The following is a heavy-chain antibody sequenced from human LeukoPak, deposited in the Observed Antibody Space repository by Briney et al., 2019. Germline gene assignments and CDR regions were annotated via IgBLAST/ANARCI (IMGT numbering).Heavy chain of an antibody. CDR3: ARVKEEARLLWFGEERPAPTTYGMDV. Sequence: GASVKVSCKASGYTFTSYAMHWVRQAPGQRLEWMGWINAGNGNTKYSQKFQGRVTITRDTSASTAYMELSSLRSEDTAVYYCARVKEEARLLWFGEERPAPTTYGMDVWDKGTTVTVSS. CDR1: GYTFTSYA. CDR2: INAGNGNT. V-gene: IGHV1-3*01. D-gene: IGHD3-10*01. J-gene: IGHJ6*04.